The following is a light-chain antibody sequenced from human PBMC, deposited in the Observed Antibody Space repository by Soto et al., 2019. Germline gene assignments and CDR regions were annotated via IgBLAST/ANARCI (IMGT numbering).Light chain of an antibody. J-gene: IGKJ4*01. CDR2: GAS. CDR1: QSVSSSY. Sequence: EIVLTQSPATLSVSPGERATLSCRASQSVSSSYLAWYQQKPGQAPRLLIYGASRRATGVPARFSGSGSGTDFTLTISSLEPEDFAVYYCQHRSNWPPVITFGGGTKV. V-gene: IGKV3D-20*02. CDR3: QHRSNWPPVIT.